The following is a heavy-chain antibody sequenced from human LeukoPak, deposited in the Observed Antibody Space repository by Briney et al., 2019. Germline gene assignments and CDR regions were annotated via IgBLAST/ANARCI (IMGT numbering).Heavy chain of an antibody. CDR3: AKDQRYFDWLSLTYYYYYMDV. D-gene: IGHD3-9*01. J-gene: IGHJ6*03. V-gene: IGHV3-30*02. Sequence: GGSLRLSCAASGFTFSSYGMHWVRQAPGKGLEWVAFIRYDGSNKYYADSVKGRFSISRDNSKNTLYLQMNSLRAEDTAVYYCAKDQRYFDWLSLTYYYYYMDVWGKGTTVTISS. CDR1: GFTFSSYG. CDR2: IRYDGSNK.